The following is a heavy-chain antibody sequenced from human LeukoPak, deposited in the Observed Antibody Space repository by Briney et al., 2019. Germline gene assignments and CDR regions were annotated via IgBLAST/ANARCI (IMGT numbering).Heavy chain of an antibody. J-gene: IGHJ3*02. Sequence: ASVKVSCKASGYTFTSYDINWVRQATGQGLEWMGWMNPNSGNTGYAQKFQGRVTMTRNTSISTAYMELSSLRSEDTAVYYCARRGYYYDSSNFPQNAFDIWGQGTMVTVSS. CDR3: ARRGYYYDSSNFPQNAFDI. D-gene: IGHD3-22*01. V-gene: IGHV1-8*01. CDR2: MNPNSGNT. CDR1: GYTFTSYD.